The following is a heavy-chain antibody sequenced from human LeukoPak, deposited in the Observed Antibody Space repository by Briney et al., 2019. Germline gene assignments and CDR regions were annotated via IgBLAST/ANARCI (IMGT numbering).Heavy chain of an antibody. V-gene: IGHV4-39*01. D-gene: IGHD3-10*01. CDR3: ARVVLGSGSYYHFDY. CDR2: LHYSGGT. CDR1: GGSISSNNYY. J-gene: IGHJ4*02. Sequence: PSETLSLTCTVSGGSISSNNYYWAWIRQPPGKGLEWIGSLHYSGGTYYNPSLKYRVTISVDTSKNQFSLKLISVTAADTAVYYCARVVLGSGSYYHFDYWGQGTLVTVSS.